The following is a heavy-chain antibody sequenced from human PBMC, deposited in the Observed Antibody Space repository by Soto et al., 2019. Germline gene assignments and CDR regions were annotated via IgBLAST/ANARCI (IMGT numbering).Heavy chain of an antibody. D-gene: IGHD3-16*02. V-gene: IGHV1-69*11. CDR3: ARWPQPRYTADPDAVDF. Sequence: QVHLVQSGTEVKKPGSSVKVSCKASGGTFSGSGFSWVRQAPGQGLEWMGMIVPSLDTTNYAQKFQARVTITADEVTSTAYMELRSLRSEDKAVYYCARWPQPRYTADPDAVDFWGQGTRVIVS. J-gene: IGHJ6*02. CDR2: IVPSLDTT. CDR1: GGTFSGSG.